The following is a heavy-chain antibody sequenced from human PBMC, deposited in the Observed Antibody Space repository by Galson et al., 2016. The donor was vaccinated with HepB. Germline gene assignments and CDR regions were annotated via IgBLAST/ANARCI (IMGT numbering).Heavy chain of an antibody. D-gene: IGHD3-10*01. CDR2: ISDGGGT. J-gene: IGHJ4*02. V-gene: IGHV3-23*01. Sequence: SLRLSCAASGFTFSSHAMSWVRQAPGKGLEWVATISDGGGTYYADSVKCRYTITSDHSKKTLYLQMDSMGAVDTAVYYCAMDITAVGGVAFDYWGQGTLVTVSS. CDR1: GFTFSSHA. CDR3: AMDITAVGGVAFDY.